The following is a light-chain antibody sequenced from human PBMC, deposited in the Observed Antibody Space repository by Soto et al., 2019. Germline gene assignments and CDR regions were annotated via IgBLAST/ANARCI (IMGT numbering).Light chain of an antibody. CDR2: EVT. V-gene: IGLV2-8*01. J-gene: IGLJ2*01. Sequence: QSVLTQPPSASGSPGQSVTISCTGTSSDVGGYNYVSWYQQYPGKAPKLIIYEVTKRPSGVPERFSGSKSGNTASLTVSGLQAEDEADYYCSSYASSNVVLFGGGTKVTVL. CDR1: SSDVGGYNY. CDR3: SSYASSNVVL.